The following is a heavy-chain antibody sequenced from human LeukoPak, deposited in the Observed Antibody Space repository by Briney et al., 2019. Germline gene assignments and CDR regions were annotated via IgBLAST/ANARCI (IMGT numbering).Heavy chain of an antibody. CDR2: IDHSGST. CDR1: GGSISSYY. J-gene: IGHJ4*02. CDR3: ARRGSAAALGY. V-gene: IGHV4-34*01. Sequence: SETLSLTCTISGGSISSYYWSWIRQPPGKGLEWIGEIDHSGSTNYNPSLKSRVTISVDTSKSQFSLKLSSVTAADTAVYYCARRGSAAALGYWGQGTLVTVSS. D-gene: IGHD6-13*01.